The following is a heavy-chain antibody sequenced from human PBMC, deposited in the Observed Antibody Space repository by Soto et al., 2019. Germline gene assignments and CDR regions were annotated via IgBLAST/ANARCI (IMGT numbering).Heavy chain of an antibody. CDR3: ARLIRFLGKYGMDV. Sequence: ASVKVSCKASGYTFTSYDINWVRQATGQGLEWMGWMNPNSGNTGYAQKFQGRVTMTRNTSISTAYMELSGLRSEDTAVYYCARLIRFLGKYGMDVWGQGTTVTVSS. D-gene: IGHD3-3*01. V-gene: IGHV1-8*01. CDR2: MNPNSGNT. J-gene: IGHJ6*02. CDR1: GYTFTSYD.